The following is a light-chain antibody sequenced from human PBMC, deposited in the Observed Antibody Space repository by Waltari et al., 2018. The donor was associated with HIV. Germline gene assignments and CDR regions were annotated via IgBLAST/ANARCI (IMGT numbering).Light chain of an antibody. Sequence: DIVMTQSPDSLVVSLGERATINCKSSQSVLYSSNNKNYLAWYQQKLGQPPKLLIYWASTRESGVPDRFSGSGSGTDFTLTISSLQAEDVAFYYCQQYYSTPLTFGQGTKVEIK. CDR2: WAS. J-gene: IGKJ1*01. V-gene: IGKV4-1*01. CDR1: QSVLYSSNNKNY. CDR3: QQYYSTPLT.